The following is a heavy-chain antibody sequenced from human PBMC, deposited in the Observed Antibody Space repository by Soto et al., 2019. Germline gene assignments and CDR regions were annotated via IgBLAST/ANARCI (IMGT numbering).Heavy chain of an antibody. Sequence: GGSLRLSCAASGFTFSSHDMNWVRQAPGKGLEWISSISSSGNYIYYTDSVKGRFTISRDNAKNSLYLQMNSLRAEDTALYYCARDSSDSYNYYYGMDVWGQGTTVTVSS. D-gene: IGHD2-2*01. V-gene: IGHV3-21*01. J-gene: IGHJ6*02. CDR3: ARDSSDSYNYYYGMDV. CDR2: ISSSGNYI. CDR1: GFTFSSHD.